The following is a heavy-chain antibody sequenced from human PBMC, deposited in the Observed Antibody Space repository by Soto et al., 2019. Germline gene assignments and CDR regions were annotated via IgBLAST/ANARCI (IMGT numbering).Heavy chain of an antibody. CDR1: GYTFTSYD. CDR3: ALDPYGMVRGVIITANDAFDI. J-gene: IGHJ3*02. V-gene: IGHV1-8*01. CDR2: MNPNSGNT. Sequence: GASVKVSCKASGYTFTSYDINWVRQATGQGLEWMGWMNPNSGNTGYAQKFQGRVTMTRNTSISTAYMELSSLRSEDTAVYYCALDPYGMVRGVIITANDAFDIWGQGTMVTVSS. D-gene: IGHD3-10*01.